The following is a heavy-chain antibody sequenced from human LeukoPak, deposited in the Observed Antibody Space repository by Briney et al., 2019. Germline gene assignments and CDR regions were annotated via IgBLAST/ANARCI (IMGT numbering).Heavy chain of an antibody. D-gene: IGHD3-9*01. J-gene: IGHJ4*02. CDR3: ARGEIQLRYFDWLLSPTLHY. CDR2: ISSSSSTI. Sequence: GGSLRLSCAASGFTFSSYSMNWVRQAPGKGLEWVSYISSSSSTIYYADSVKGRFTISRDNAKNSLYLQMNSLRAEDTAVYYCARGEIQLRYFDWLLSPTLHYWGQGTLVTVSS. V-gene: IGHV3-48*01. CDR1: GFTFSSYS.